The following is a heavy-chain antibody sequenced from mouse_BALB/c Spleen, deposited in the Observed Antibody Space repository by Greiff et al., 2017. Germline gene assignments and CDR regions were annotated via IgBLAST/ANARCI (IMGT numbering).Heavy chain of an antibody. D-gene: IGHD1-1*01. CDR1: GFTFSSFG. CDR3: ARSEYYGYFDY. Sequence: EVHLVESGGGLVQPGGSRKLSCAASGFTFSSFGMHWVRQAPEKGLEWVAYISSGSSTIYYADTVKGRFTISRDNPKNTLFLQMTSLRSEDTAMYYCARSEYYGYFDYWGQGTTLTVSS. J-gene: IGHJ2*01. V-gene: IGHV5-17*02. CDR2: ISSGSSTI.